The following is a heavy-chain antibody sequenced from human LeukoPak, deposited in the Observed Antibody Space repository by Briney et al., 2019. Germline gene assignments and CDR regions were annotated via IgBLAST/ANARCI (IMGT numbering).Heavy chain of an antibody. D-gene: IGHD6-19*01. CDR2: IYPGDSDT. V-gene: IGHV5-51*01. CDR1: GYSFTSYW. CDR3: ARRGAVAGPPFDL. J-gene: IGHJ2*01. Sequence: GESLKISCKGSGYSFTSYWIGWVRQMPGKGLEWMGTIYPGDSDTRYSPSFQGQVTISADKSISTAYLQWSSLKASDTAMYYCARRGAVAGPPFDLWGRGTLVTVSS.